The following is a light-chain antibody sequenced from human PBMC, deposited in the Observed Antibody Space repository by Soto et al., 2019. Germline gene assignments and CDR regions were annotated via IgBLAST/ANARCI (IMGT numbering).Light chain of an antibody. Sequence: DIQMTQSPSSLSASVGDRVTITCRASQSISTYLNWYQQKPGKAPKLLIYGSSSLQSGVPSRFSGSGSGTDFTLTISSLQPEDFATYYCQQSYSAPRTFGQGTKVAIK. CDR3: QQSYSAPRT. V-gene: IGKV1-39*01. CDR1: QSISTY. J-gene: IGKJ1*01. CDR2: GSS.